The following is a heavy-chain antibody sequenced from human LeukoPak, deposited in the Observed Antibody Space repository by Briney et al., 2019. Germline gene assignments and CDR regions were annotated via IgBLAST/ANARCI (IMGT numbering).Heavy chain of an antibody. J-gene: IGHJ3*02. Sequence: ASVKVSCKASGGTFSSYAISWVRQAPGQGLEWMGRIIPILGIANYAQKFQGRVTITADKSTSTAYMELSSLRSEDTAVCYCARDQWDIVVVVAATRDAFDIWGQGAMVTVSS. CDR3: ARDQWDIVVVVAATRDAFDI. V-gene: IGHV1-69*04. CDR2: IIPILGIA. CDR1: GGTFSSYA. D-gene: IGHD2-15*01.